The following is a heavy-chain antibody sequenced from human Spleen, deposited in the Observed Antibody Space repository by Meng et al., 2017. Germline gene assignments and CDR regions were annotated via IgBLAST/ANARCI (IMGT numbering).Heavy chain of an antibody. D-gene: IGHD2-2*01. V-gene: IGHV1-8*03. CDR3: ARKAGNCISTTCYSLDY. CDR1: GYTFSSYD. J-gene: IGHJ4*02. CDR2: MNPNSGNT. Sequence: ASVKVSCKASGYTFSSYDINWVRQATGQGLEWMGWMNPNSGNTGYAQKFQDRVTITSDESTSTVYMELTRLTSEDTAVYFCARKAGNCISTTCYSLDYWGQGTRVTGSS.